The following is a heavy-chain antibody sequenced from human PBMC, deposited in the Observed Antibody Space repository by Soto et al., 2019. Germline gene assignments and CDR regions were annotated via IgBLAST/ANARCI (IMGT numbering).Heavy chain of an antibody. CDR3: GGALRIGLTCFDP. V-gene: IGHV1-8*02. CDR2: RNAHNGNA. Sequence: QERLVQSGAELRRPGASVKISCRASGYNFPSSNVNWVRQAPGQGPEWLGWRNAHNGNAGFAGDFFAGSTMTTDLSTDTADLKQVGSSSYDEAINYYGGALRIGLTCFDPWGPGTFVTVSS. D-gene: IGHD3-16*01. J-gene: IGHJ5*02. CDR1: GYNFPSSN.